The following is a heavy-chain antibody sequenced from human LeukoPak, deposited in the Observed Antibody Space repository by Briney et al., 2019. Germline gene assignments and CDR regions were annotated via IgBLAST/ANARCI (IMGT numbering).Heavy chain of an antibody. CDR1: GGSFSGYY. Sequence: PSETLSLTCAVYGGSFSGYYWSWVRQPPGKGLEWLGEINHSGSTNNNPSLKSRVTISVNTSKNQFSLKLSSVTAADTAVYYCARVSGYYDSSGYWPFDYWGQGTLVTVSS. D-gene: IGHD3-22*01. J-gene: IGHJ4*02. CDR2: INHSGST. CDR3: ARVSGYYDSSGYWPFDY. V-gene: IGHV4-34*09.